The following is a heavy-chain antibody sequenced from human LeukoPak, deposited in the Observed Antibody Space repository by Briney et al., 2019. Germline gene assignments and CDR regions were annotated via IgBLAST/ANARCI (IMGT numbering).Heavy chain of an antibody. D-gene: IGHD3-16*01. CDR1: GFTFTAYA. J-gene: IGHJ4*02. V-gene: IGHV3-7*01. CDR2: IHDDGIVT. CDR3: ARGRGWVDH. Sequence: GGSLRLSCAASGFTFTAYAMSWFRQAPEKGLEWVANIHDDGIVTHYVDSVKGRFTISRDNARNSVNLQLNSLRVEDTALYYCARGRGWVDHWGQGTLVTVSS.